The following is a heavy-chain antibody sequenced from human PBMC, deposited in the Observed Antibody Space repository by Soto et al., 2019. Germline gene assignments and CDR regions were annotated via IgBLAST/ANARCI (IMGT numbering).Heavy chain of an antibody. CDR2: IYYSGST. CDR1: AGSIRRSNYH. V-gene: IGHV4-39*01. J-gene: IGHJ5*02. CDR3: ARQSLRRPFGRLILVALDS. D-gene: IGHD3-16*02. Sequence: PSETLSLTCTLSAGSIRRSNYHLGRTRQHPRQGPEWIGSIYYSGSTYYNPSLKTRLTMSVDTSKNDFSLTLRSVTAADTAVYSCARQSLRRPFGRLILVALDSWGLGSLVTVSS.